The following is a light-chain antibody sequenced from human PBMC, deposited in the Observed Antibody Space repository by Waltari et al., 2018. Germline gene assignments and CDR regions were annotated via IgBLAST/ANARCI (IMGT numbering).Light chain of an antibody. CDR2: EVS. CDR1: SSDVGGDNY. J-gene: IGLJ2*01. CDR3: SSYTSSSTVV. V-gene: IGLV2-14*01. Sequence: QSALTQPASVSGSPGQSITISCTGTSSDVGGDNYVSWYQQNPGKAPKHMIYEVSKRPSRVPNRFSGSKSGNTASRTSSGRPAEDEAEYNCSSYTSSSTVVFGGGTKLTVL.